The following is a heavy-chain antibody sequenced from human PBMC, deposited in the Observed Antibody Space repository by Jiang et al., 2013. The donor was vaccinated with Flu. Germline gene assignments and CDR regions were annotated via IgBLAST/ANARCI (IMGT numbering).Heavy chain of an antibody. Sequence: LLKPSETLSLTCTVSGGSISSSSYCWGWIRQPPGKGLEWIGSIYYSGKTYYNPSLKSRVTISVDTSKNQFSLKLSSVTAADTAVYYCVRLDYGDGYYYYGVDVWGQGTT. CDR3: VRLDYGDGYYYYGVDV. V-gene: IGHV4-39*01. CDR1: GGSISSSSYC. CDR2: IYYSGKT. D-gene: IGHD4-17*01. J-gene: IGHJ6*02.